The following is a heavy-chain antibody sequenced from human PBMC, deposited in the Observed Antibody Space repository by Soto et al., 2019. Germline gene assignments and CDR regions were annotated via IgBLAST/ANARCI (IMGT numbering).Heavy chain of an antibody. J-gene: IGHJ4*02. Sequence: QVHLVQSGAEVMKPGAVVKISCKASGYAFTSYGISWVRQAAGQGIEWMGWISAYNGNTNYAQKLQGRVTMTTDTSTSTAYMELRSLRSDDTAVYYCARAVVEYYYYSCGYQFDYWGQGTLVTVSS. V-gene: IGHV1-18*01. D-gene: IGHD3-22*01. CDR2: ISAYNGNT. CDR3: ARAVVEYYYYSCGYQFDY. CDR1: GYAFTSYG.